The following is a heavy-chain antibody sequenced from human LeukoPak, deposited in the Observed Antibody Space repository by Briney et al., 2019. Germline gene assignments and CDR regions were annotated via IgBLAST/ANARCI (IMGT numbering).Heavy chain of an antibody. J-gene: IGHJ4*02. V-gene: IGHV3-23*01. Sequence: GGSLRLSCAASGFTFSSYAMSWVRQAPGKGLEWVSAISGSGGSTYYADSVKGRFTISRDNSKNTLYLQMNSPRAEDTAVYYCAKAREYYYDSSGYYLDYWGQGTLVTVSS. D-gene: IGHD3-22*01. CDR3: AKAREYYYDSSGYYLDY. CDR2: ISGSGGST. CDR1: GFTFSSYA.